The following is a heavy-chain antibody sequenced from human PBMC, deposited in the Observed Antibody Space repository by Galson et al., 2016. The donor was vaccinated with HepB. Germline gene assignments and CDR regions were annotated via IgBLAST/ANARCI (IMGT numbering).Heavy chain of an antibody. V-gene: IGHV3-7*04. D-gene: IGHD1-1*01. CDR2: INQDGSEK. CDR1: GLTFSRSW. J-gene: IGHJ4*02. CDR3: ARAYQYTLDY. Sequence: SLRLSCAASGLTFSRSWMTWVRQAPGKGLEWVANINQDGSEKHYLDSVRGRFTISRDNAKNSLYLQMNSLRAEDTAVYFCARAYQYTLDYWGQGTLVTVSS.